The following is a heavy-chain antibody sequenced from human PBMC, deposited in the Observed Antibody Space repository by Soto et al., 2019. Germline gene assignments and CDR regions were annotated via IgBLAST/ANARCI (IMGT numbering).Heavy chain of an antibody. CDR1: GGHFAGSW. V-gene: IGHV5-51*01. Sequence: SLTISFKCSGGHFAGSWIAWVLQIPGKGLELMGIIYPSDSDTRYRPSFQGQVTISADKSISSAYLQWSSLRASDTAMYYCARGGVSTRTFDYWGQGTPVTVSS. D-gene: IGHD3-3*01. J-gene: IGHJ4*02. CDR2: IYPSDSDT. CDR3: ARGGVSTRTFDY.